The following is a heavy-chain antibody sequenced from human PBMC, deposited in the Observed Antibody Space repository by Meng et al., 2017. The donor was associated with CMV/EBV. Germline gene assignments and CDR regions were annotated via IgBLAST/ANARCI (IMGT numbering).Heavy chain of an antibody. J-gene: IGHJ4*02. CDR3: AKDYDSSGLGAYYFDY. D-gene: IGHD3-22*01. CDR2: ISGSGGST. Sequence: GGSLRLSCAASGFTFSSYAMSWVRQAPGKGLEWVSAISGSGGSTHYADSVKGRFTISRDNSKNTLYLQMNSLRAEDTAVYYCAKDYDSSGLGAYYFDYWGQGTLVTVSS. CDR1: GFTFSSYA. V-gene: IGHV3-23*01.